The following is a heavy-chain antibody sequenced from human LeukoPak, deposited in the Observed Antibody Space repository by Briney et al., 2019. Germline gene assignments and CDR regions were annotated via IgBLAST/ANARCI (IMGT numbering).Heavy chain of an antibody. CDR3: ARVRDSVVRYYGMDV. D-gene: IGHD3-10*01. V-gene: IGHV3-7*01. J-gene: IGHJ6*02. CDR2: IKQDGSEK. Sequence: SGGSLRLSCAASGFTFSSYWMSWVRQAPGKGLEWVANIKQDGSEKYYVDSVKGRFTISRDNAKNSLYLQMNSLRAEDTAVYYCARVRDSVVRYYGMDVWGQGTTVTVSS. CDR1: GFTFSSYW.